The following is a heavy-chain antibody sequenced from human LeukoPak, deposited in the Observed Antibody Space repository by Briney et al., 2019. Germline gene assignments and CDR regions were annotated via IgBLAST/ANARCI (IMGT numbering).Heavy chain of an antibody. V-gene: IGHV3-7*01. CDR1: GFPFDRYW. J-gene: IGHJ6*02. D-gene: IGHD3-9*01. CDR3: ARSRNWLPTNYYYYGMDV. CDR2: IKHDGSEK. Sequence: GGSLRLSCVAAGFPFDRYWMSWVRQAPGKGLEWVANIKHDGSEKNFVDSVKGRFTISRDNAENSLFLQMNSLRADDTAVYYCARSRNWLPTNYYYYGMDVWGQGTTVTVSS.